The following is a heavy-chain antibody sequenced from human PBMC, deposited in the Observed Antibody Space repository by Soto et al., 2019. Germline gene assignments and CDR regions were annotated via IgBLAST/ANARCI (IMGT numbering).Heavy chain of an antibody. J-gene: IGHJ4*02. CDR2: ISYDGSNK. Sequence: GGSMRLSCAASGFTFSSYAMHWVRQAPGKGLEWVAVISYDGSNKYYADSVKGRFTISRDNSKNTLYLQMNSLRAEDTAVYYCAREVGYCSGGSCYQLYYFDYWGQGTLVTVSS. CDR3: AREVGYCSGGSCYQLYYFDY. D-gene: IGHD2-15*01. CDR1: GFTFSSYA. V-gene: IGHV3-30-3*01.